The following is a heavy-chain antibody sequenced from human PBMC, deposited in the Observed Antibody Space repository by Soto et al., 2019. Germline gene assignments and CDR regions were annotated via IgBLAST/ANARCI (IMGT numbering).Heavy chain of an antibody. Sequence: QVELVQSGAEVKKPGASVKVSCKASGYRFIRYGISWVRQAPGQGLDWMGWISVYSNSTSSAQKLQGRITMTTDTSTSTAYMELRSMRSDDTAVYYWVRTSVFFWLGDFDSWGQGTLVTVSS. D-gene: IGHD3-10*01. CDR2: ISVYSNST. CDR1: GYRFIRYG. CDR3: VRTSVFFWLGDFDS. V-gene: IGHV1-18*04. J-gene: IGHJ5*01.